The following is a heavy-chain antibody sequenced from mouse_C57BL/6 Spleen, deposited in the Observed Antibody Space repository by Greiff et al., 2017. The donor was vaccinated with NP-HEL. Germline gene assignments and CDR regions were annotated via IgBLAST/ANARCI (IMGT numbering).Heavy chain of an antibody. CDR1: GYTFTSYW. CDR3: ARGDGSGLDY. V-gene: IGHV1-52*01. CDR2: IDPSDSET. Sequence: VQLQQPGAELVRPGSSVKLSCKASGYTFTSYWMHWVKQRPIQGLEWIGNIDPSDSETHYNQKFKDKATLTVDKSSSTAYMQLSSLTSEDSAVYYCARGDGSGLDYWGQGTTLTVSS. D-gene: IGHD1-1*01. J-gene: IGHJ2*01.